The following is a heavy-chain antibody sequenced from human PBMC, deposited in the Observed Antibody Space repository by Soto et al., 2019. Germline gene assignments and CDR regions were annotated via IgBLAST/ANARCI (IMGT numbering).Heavy chain of an antibody. V-gene: IGHV3-9*01. Sequence: EVQLVESGGGLVQPGRSLRLSCAASGFTFDDSAMHWVRQPPGKGLEWVSGIGSNSGGIGYADSVKGRFTISRDNAKNSLYLQMNSLRAEDTALYYCAQGLSEGYFDYWGQGTLVTVSS. CDR2: IGSNSGGI. CDR3: AQGLSEGYFDY. J-gene: IGHJ4*02. CDR1: GFTFDDSA.